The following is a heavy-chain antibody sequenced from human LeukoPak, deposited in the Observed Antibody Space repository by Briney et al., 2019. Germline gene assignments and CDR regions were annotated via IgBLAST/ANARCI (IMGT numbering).Heavy chain of an antibody. J-gene: IGHJ4*02. CDR1: GGSISSGSYY. CDR3: ARDTLSRIDY. V-gene: IGHV4-61*02. CDR2: IYTSGST. Sequence: PSETLSLTCTVSGGSISSGSYYWSWIRQPAGKGLEWIGRIYTSGSTNYNPSLKSQVTISVDTSKNQFSLKLSSVTAADTAVYYCARDTLSRIDYWGQGTLVTVSS.